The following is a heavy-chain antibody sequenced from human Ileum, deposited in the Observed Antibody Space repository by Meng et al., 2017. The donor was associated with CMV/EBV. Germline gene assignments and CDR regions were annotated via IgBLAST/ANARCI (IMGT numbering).Heavy chain of an antibody. CDR1: GVI. J-gene: IGHJ4*02. CDR2: IYWDDDK. V-gene: IGHV2-5*02. D-gene: IGHD3-22*01. Sequence: GVIVGWIRQPPGEALEWLALIYWDDDKRYSPSLRSRLTITKDTSKNQVVLTMTNVDPADTATYYCAHSPGTYYYNSGGYYSFGYFDYWGQGALVTVSS. CDR3: AHSPGTYYYNSGGYYSFGYFDY.